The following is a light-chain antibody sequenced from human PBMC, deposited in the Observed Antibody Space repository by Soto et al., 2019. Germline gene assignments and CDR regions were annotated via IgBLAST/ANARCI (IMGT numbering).Light chain of an antibody. V-gene: IGKV4-1*01. Sequence: DIVMTQSPDSLAVSLGERATINCKSSQSVLYSSNNKNYLAWYQQKPGQPPKLLIYWASTRESGVPDRFSGSGSGTDFTLTISSLQAEDVAVYYCQQDHISPQTFGQGTKVEIK. J-gene: IGKJ1*01. CDR2: WAS. CDR1: QSVLYSSNNKNY. CDR3: QQDHISPQT.